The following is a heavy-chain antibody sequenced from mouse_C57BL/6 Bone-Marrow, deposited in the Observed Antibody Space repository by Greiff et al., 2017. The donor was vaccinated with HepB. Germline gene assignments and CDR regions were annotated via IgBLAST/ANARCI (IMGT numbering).Heavy chain of an antibody. Sequence: EVQLQQSGPGLVKPSQTVFLTCTVTGISITTGNYRWSWIRQFPGNKLEWIGYIYYSGTITYNPSLTSRTTITRDTPKNQFFLEMNSLTAEDTATYYCARDEGDGNYWFAYWGQGTLVTVSA. V-gene: IGHV3-5*01. J-gene: IGHJ3*01. D-gene: IGHD2-1*01. CDR1: GISITTGNYR. CDR3: ARDEGDGNYWFAY. CDR2: IYYSGTI.